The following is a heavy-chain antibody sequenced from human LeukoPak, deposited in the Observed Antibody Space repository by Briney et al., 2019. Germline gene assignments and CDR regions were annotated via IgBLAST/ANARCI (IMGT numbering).Heavy chain of an antibody. CDR2: IKQDGSEK. CDR3: ARALPSSAGTLFDC. Sequence: GGSLRLSCAASGFTFSSYWMSWVRQAPGKGLEWVANIKQDGSEKYYVDSVKGRFTISRDNAKNSLYLQMNSLRAEDTAVYYCARALPSSAGTLFDCWGQGTLVTVSS. V-gene: IGHV3-7*01. J-gene: IGHJ4*02. D-gene: IGHD6-13*01. CDR1: GFTFSSYW.